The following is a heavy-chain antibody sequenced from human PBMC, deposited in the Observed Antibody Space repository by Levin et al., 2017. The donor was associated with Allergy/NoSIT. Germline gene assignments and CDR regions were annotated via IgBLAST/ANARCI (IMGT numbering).Heavy chain of an antibody. CDR2: IYYSGST. D-gene: IGHD3-10*01. CDR3: ARVEDYYGSGSYFYFDY. V-gene: IGHV4-61*01. CDR1: GGSVSSGSYY. J-gene: IGHJ4*02. Sequence: GSLRLSCTVSGGSVSSGSYYWSWIRQPPGKGLEWIGYIYYSGSTNYNPSLKSRVTISVDTSKNQFSLKLSSVTAADTAVYYCARVEDYYGSGSYFYFDYWGQGTLVTVSS.